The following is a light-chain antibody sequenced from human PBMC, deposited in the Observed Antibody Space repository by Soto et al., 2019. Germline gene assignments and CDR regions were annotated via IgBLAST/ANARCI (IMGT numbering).Light chain of an antibody. Sequence: DIVMTQTPLSSPVTLGQAASISCRSSQSLXHSDGNTNLAWFQRKAGQPPRLLIYGSSTRATGVPDRFSGSGSGTEFALIISSLQSEDVAVYYCQQYSNWPPAITFGQGTRLEIK. CDR3: QQYSNWPPAIT. CDR1: QSLXHSDGNTN. J-gene: IGKJ5*01. V-gene: IGKV2-24*01. CDR2: GSS.